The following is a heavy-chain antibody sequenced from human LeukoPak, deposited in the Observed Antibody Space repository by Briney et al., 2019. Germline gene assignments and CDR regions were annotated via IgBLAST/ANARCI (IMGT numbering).Heavy chain of an antibody. CDR1: GGSFSGYY. Sequence: RASETLSLTCAVYGGSFSGYYWSWIRQPPGKGLEWIGEINHSGSTNYNPSLKSRVTISVDTSKNQFSLKLSSVTAADTAVYYCARGRVPDDYWGQGTLVTVSS. CDR2: INHSGST. J-gene: IGHJ4*02. V-gene: IGHV4-34*01. D-gene: IGHD3-10*01. CDR3: ARGRVPDDY.